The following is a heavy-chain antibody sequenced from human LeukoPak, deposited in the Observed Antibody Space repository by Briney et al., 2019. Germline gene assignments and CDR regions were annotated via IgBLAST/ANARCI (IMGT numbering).Heavy chain of an antibody. D-gene: IGHD6-19*01. J-gene: IGHJ4*02. CDR3: IVRSPRSSGPHFDY. CDR2: IYYSGST. V-gene: IGHV4-39*01. Sequence: PSETLSLTCTVSGGSISSSSYYWGWIRQPPGKGLEWIGSIYYSGSTYYNPSLKSRVTISVDTSKNQFSLKLSSVTAADTAVYYCIVRSPRSSGPHFDYWGQGTLVTVSS. CDR1: GGSISSSSYY.